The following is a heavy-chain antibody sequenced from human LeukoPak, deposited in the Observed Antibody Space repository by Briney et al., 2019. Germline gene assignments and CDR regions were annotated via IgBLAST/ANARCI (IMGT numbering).Heavy chain of an antibody. CDR2: IYHSGST. J-gene: IGHJ4*02. CDR1: GGSISSGGYS. Sequence: SQTLSLTCAVSGGSISSGGYSWSWIRQPPGKGLEWIGYIYHSGSTYYNPSLKSRVTISVDRSKNQFSLKLSSVTAADTAVYYCARLLDFWSGYYTYYFDYWGQGTLVTVSS. V-gene: IGHV4-30-2*01. D-gene: IGHD3-3*01. CDR3: ARLLDFWSGYYTYYFDY.